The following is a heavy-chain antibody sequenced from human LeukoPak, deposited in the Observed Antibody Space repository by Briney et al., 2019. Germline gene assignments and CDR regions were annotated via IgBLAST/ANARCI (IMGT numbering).Heavy chain of an antibody. CDR1: GFDFSSNW. D-gene: IGHD3-3*01. V-gene: IGHV3-74*01. CDR2: IKGDGIST. J-gene: IGHJ4*02. CDR3: AKDHYWSIDY. Sequence: GGSLRLSCAASGFDFSSNWMHWVRHAPGQGLVWVSRIKGDGISTNYADSVKGRFTISRDIAKNTLYLQMNSLRAEDTGVYYCAKDHYWSIDYWGRGTLVTVSS.